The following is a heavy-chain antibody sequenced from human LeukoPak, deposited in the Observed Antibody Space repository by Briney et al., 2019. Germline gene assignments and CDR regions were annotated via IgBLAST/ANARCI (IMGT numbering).Heavy chain of an antibody. D-gene: IGHD1-26*01. CDR1: GYTLTVYY. V-gene: IGHV1-2*06. J-gene: IGHJ4*02. CDR2: INPNSGDT. Sequence: ASVKVSCKASGYTLTVYYIHWVRQAPGQGLEWMGRINPNSGDTNFAQKFQGRVTMTRDTSISTAYKGLSGLRPDDTAVYYCARDYSATYFDFWGQGTLVTVSS. CDR3: ARDYSATYFDF.